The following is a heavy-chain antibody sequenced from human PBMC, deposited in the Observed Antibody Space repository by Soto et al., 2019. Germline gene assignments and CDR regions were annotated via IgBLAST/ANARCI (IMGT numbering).Heavy chain of an antibody. CDR2: ISDGGDLI. CDR3: AKRQGTGLAAKNFDF. Sequence: PVGSLRLSCAASGFPFSKHAMSWVRQAPGKGLEWVSGISDGGDLIYYADSVKGRFSMSRDNSENMLYLQMTNLRAEDTAIYFCAKRQGTGLAAKNFDFWGQGTLVTVSS. D-gene: IGHD2-15*01. J-gene: IGHJ4*02. V-gene: IGHV3-23*01. CDR1: GFPFSKHA.